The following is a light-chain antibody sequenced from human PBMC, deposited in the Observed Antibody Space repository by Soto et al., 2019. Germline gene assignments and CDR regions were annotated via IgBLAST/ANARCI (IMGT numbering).Light chain of an antibody. V-gene: IGKV1-27*01. Sequence: IQMTHSPSPPSASVGDRVTITCRASQGIRHYLAWYQQKPGKVPKILIYEASNLQSGVPSRFRGGASGTESTLTISSLKPDDFATYYCQQYNSYRMFGQGTKVDIK. CDR3: QQYNSYRM. CDR2: EAS. J-gene: IGKJ1*01. CDR1: QGIRHY.